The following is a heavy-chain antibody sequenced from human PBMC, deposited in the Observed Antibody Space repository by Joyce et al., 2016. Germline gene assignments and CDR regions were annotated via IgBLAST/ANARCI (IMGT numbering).Heavy chain of an antibody. CDR2: ISPDGSKK. CDR1: GFTCNRYA. J-gene: IGHJ4*02. V-gene: IGHV3-30-3*01. CDR3: ARSPSNSWHTFDS. Sequence: QVQLVESGGGVAQPGRSLRLSCAASGFTCNRYAMQWVRQTPGTGLEWVAVISPDGSKKFYSDSVKDRFIISRDNSNKMVFVQMNSLRVEDTGVYYCARSPSNSWHTFDSWGQGTLVSVSS. D-gene: IGHD2-2*01.